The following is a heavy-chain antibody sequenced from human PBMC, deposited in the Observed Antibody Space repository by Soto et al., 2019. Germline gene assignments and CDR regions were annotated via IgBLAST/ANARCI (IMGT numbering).Heavy chain of an antibody. CDR1: GYTFTSYD. V-gene: IGHV1-8*01. CDR3: ARRVYSSSWYYYYYDGMDV. J-gene: IGHJ6*02. Sequence: QVQLVQSGAEVKKPGASVKVSCKASGYTFTSYDINWVRQATGQGLEWMGWMNPNSGNTGYAQKFQGRVTMTRNTSISTAYMELSSLRSEDTAVYYCARRVYSSSWYYYYYDGMDVWGQGTTVTVSS. D-gene: IGHD6-13*01. CDR2: MNPNSGNT.